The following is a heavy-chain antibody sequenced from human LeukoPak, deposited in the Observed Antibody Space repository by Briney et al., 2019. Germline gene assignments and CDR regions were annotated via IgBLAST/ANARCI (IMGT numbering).Heavy chain of an antibody. J-gene: IGHJ6*03. D-gene: IGHD2-2*01. CDR3: ARGPRYQLHYYYYYYMDV. Sequence: SETLPLTCAAYGGSFSGYYWSWVRQPPGKGLEWIGEINHSGSTNYNPSLKSRVTISVDTSKNQFSLKLSSVTAADTAVYYCARGPRYQLHYYYYYYMDVWGKGTTVTVSS. CDR1: GGSFSGYY. CDR2: INHSGST. V-gene: IGHV4-34*01.